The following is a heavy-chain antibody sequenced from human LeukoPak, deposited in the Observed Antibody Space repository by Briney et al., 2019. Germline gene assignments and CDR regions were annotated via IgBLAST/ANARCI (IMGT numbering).Heavy chain of an antibody. CDR3: ANHLPDSGRGFDY. CDR2: IRYDGSNK. D-gene: IGHD1-26*01. V-gene: IGHV3-30*02. CDR1: GFTFSSYG. J-gene: IGHJ4*02. Sequence: PGGSLRLSCAASGFTFSSYGMHWVRQAPGKGLEWVAFIRYDGSNKYYADSVKGRFTISRDNSKNTLYLQMNSLRAEDTAVYYCANHLPDSGRGFDYWGQGTLVTVSS.